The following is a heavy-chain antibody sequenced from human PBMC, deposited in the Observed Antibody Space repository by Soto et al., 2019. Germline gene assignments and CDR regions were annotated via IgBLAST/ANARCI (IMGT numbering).Heavy chain of an antibody. CDR2: ISYDGNNK. J-gene: IGHJ4*02. CDR3: AKEGVSSRWSSFDN. D-gene: IGHD6-13*01. V-gene: IGHV3-30-3*01. CDR1: GFTFTTYA. Sequence: AGGSLRLSCAASGFTFTTYAMHWVRQAPGKGLEWVAVISYDGNNKYYADSVKGRFTISRDNSDNTLYLQMNSLTIEDTAVYHCAKEGVSSRWSSFDNWGQGTLVTVSS.